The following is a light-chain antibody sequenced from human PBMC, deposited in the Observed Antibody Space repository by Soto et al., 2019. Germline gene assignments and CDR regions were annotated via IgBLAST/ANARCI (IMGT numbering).Light chain of an antibody. CDR1: QSVSSN. CDR3: QQYNNWPPVT. V-gene: IGKV3-15*01. Sequence: EIVMTQSPATLSVAPGERVTLSCRASQSVSSNLAWYQQKPGQAPRLLIYHASTRATGIPARFSGSGSGTEFTLTISSLQSEDFALYYCQQYNNWPPVTFGQGTRLEIK. J-gene: IGKJ5*01. CDR2: HAS.